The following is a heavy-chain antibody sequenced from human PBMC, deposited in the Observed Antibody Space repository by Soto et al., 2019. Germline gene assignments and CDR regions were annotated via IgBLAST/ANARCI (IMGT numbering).Heavy chain of an antibody. J-gene: IGHJ6*02. V-gene: IGHV3-23*01. D-gene: IGHD3-16*01. CDR2: ISGGGGST. Sequence: LRLSCAASGFTFSSYAMSWVRQAPETGLEWVSAISGGGGSTYYADSVKGLFTISRDNSKNTLYLQMNSLRAEDTAVYYCAKSLSEPYDPWGVCRQGSTVIVSS. CDR3: AKSLSEPYDPWGV. CDR1: GFTFSSYA.